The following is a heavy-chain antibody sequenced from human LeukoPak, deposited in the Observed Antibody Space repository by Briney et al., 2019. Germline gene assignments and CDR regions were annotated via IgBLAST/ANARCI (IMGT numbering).Heavy chain of an antibody. V-gene: IGHV4-39*07. D-gene: IGHD2-2*01. CDR3: ARGTAAMVFDY. Sequence: PSETLSLTCTVSGGSISSSSYYWGWIRQPPGKGLEWIGYIYHSGSTYYNPTLKSRVTISVDRSKNQFSLKLSSVTAADTAVYYCARGTAAMVFDYWGQGTLVTVSS. CDR1: GGSISSSSYY. CDR2: IYHSGST. J-gene: IGHJ4*02.